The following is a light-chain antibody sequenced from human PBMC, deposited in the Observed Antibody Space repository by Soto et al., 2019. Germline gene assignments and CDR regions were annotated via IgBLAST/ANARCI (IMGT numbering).Light chain of an antibody. CDR1: SGHSSYA. V-gene: IGLV4-69*01. CDR3: QTWGAGHVV. J-gene: IGLJ2*01. CDR2: VKSDGSH. Sequence: QLVLTQSPSASASPGASVKLTCTLSSGHSSYAIAWHQQQPEKGPRYLMKVKSDGSHTKGDGIPDRFSGSSSGAERYLTISCLQSEDEADYYCQTWGAGHVVFGGGTKLTVL.